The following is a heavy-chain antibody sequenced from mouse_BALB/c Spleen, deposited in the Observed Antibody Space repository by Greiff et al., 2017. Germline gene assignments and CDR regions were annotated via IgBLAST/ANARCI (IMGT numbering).Heavy chain of an antibody. D-gene: IGHD1-1*01. J-gene: IGHJ3*01. CDR2: IRNKANGYTT. CDR3: AREDYYGSSFAY. V-gene: IGHV7-3*02. CDR1: GFTFTDYY. Sequence: EVKLVESGGGLVQPGGSLRLSCAPSGFTFTDYYMSWVRQPPGKALEWLGFIRNKANGYTTEYSASVKGRFTISRDNSQSILYLQMNTLRAEDSATYDCAREDYYGSSFAYWGQGTLVTVSA.